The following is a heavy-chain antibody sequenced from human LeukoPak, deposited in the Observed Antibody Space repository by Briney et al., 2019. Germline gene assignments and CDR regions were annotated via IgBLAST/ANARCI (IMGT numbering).Heavy chain of an antibody. CDR2: IYYSGST. CDR3: ARGAAAAGIYYGMDV. CDR1: GGSISSYY. Sequence: SETLSLTCTVSGGSISSYYWSWIRQPPGKGLEWIGYIYYSGSTNYNPSLKSRVTISVDTSKNQFSLKLSSVTAADTAVYYCARGAAAAGIYYGMDVWGQGTTVTVSS. D-gene: IGHD6-13*01. J-gene: IGHJ6*02. V-gene: IGHV4-59*01.